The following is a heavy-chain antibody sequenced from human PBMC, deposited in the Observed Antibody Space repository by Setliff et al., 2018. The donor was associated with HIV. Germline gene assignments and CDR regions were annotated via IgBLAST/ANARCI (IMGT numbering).Heavy chain of an antibody. Sequence: SVKVSCKASGGTFSSYAISWVRQAPGQGLEWMGRIIPILGIANYAQKFQGRVTITTHESTSTAYMELSSLRSEDTAVYYCARDPPLMITFGGVIVDDAFDIWGQGTMVT. V-gene: IGHV1-69*04. CDR3: ARDPPLMITFGGVIVDDAFDI. J-gene: IGHJ3*02. CDR1: GGTFSSYA. CDR2: IIPILGIA. D-gene: IGHD3-16*02.